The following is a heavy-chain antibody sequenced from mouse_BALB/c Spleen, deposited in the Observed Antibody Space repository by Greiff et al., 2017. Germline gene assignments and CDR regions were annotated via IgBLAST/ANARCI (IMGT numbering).Heavy chain of an antibody. Sequence: VQLKESGAELVRPGSSVKISCKASGYAFSSYWMNWVKQRPGQGLEWIGQIYPGDGDTNYNQKFKDKATLTVDKSSSTAYMQLSSPTSEDSAVYYCTRDGLRPLYAMDYWGQGTSVTVSS. CDR1: GYAFSSYW. CDR2: IYPGDGDT. CDR3: TRDGLRPLYAMDY. D-gene: IGHD1-2*01. V-gene: IGHV1-80*01. J-gene: IGHJ4*01.